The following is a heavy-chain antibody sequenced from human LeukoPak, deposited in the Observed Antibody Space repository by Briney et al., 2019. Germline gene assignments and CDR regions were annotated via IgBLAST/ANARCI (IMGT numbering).Heavy chain of an antibody. D-gene: IGHD3-22*01. V-gene: IGHV4-34*01. Sequence: SSETLSLTCAVYGGSFSGYYWSWIRQPPGKGLEWIGEINRSGSTNYNPSLKSRVTISVDTSKNQFSLKLSSVTAADTAVYYCARLGGDFYDSSGYYYYYYYMDVWGKGTTVTISS. CDR1: GGSFSGYY. CDR3: ARLGGDFYDSSGYYYYYYYMDV. CDR2: INRSGST. J-gene: IGHJ6*03.